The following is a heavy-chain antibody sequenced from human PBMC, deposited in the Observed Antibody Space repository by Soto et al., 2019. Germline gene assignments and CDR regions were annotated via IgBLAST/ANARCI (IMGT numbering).Heavy chain of an antibody. D-gene: IGHD3-10*01. CDR1: GGSISSYY. Sequence: ASETLSLTCTVSGGSISSYYWSWIRQPPGKGLEWIGYIYYSGSTNYNPSLKSRVTISVDTSKNQFSLKLSSVTAADTAVYYCAREILGWFDPWGQGTPVTVFS. J-gene: IGHJ5*02. V-gene: IGHV4-59*01. CDR2: IYYSGST. CDR3: AREILGWFDP.